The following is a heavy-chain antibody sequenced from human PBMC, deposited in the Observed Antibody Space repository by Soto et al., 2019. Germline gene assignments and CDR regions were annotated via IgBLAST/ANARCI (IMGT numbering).Heavy chain of an antibody. Sequence: GGSLRLSCAASGFTFSSYSMNWVRQAPGKGLEWVSSISSSSSYIYYADSVKGRFTISRDNAKNSLYLQMNSLRAEDTAGYYCARDRGSRAAADFDYWGQGTLVTVSS. V-gene: IGHV3-21*01. CDR1: GFTFSSYS. CDR2: ISSSSSYI. J-gene: IGHJ4*02. D-gene: IGHD6-13*01. CDR3: ARDRGSRAAADFDY.